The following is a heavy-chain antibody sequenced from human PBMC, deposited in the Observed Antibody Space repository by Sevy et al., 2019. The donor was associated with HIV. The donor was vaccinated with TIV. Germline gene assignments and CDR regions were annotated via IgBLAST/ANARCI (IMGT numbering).Heavy chain of an antibody. CDR1: GFTFSSYS. V-gene: IGHV3-21*01. CDR2: ISSRSSYI. Sequence: GGSLRLSCAASGFTFSSYSMNWVRQAPGKGLEWVSSISSRSSYIYYADTVKGRFTISSDNGKNSLYLQMNSLSAEDTAVYYGARDVSTMVRGGAFDIWGQGTMVTVSS. CDR3: ARDVSTMVRGGAFDI. D-gene: IGHD3-10*01. J-gene: IGHJ3*02.